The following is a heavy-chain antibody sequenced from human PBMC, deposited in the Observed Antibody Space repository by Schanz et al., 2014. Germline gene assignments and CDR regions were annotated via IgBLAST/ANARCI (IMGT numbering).Heavy chain of an antibody. J-gene: IGHJ4*02. CDR3: VRDKKGFVAVAGRAPFDY. CDR2: ISWNSGSI. CDR1: GFPFNEYG. D-gene: IGHD6-19*01. Sequence: EVQLVESGGGLVQPGRSLRLSCAASGFPFNEYGMLWVRQAPGKGLEWVSSISWNSGSIDYADSVKGRFTISRDNAKNSLYLQVNNLSAEDTAVYYCVRDKKGFVAVAGRAPFDYWGQGTLVTVSS. V-gene: IGHV3-9*01.